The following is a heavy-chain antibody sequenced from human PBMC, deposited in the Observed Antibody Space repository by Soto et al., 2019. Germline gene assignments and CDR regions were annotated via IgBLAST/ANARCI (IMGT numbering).Heavy chain of an antibody. D-gene: IGHD2-15*01. CDR2: VHSSGGT. J-gene: IGHJ4*02. CDR3: ASVVVGATRQTGSDH. V-gene: IGHV4-39*01. CDR1: HRSITGGDYS. Sequence: SETLSLPLNVSHRSITGGDYSWAWIGHPPGKGLEFIGSVHSSGGTYYSPSLKSRASISIDKSKNQFSQKLTSVNAGDTAVYFCASVVVGATRQTGSDHWGQGTLVTVSS.